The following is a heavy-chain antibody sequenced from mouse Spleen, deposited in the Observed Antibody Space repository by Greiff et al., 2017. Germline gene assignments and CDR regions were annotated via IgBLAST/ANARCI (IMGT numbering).Heavy chain of an antibody. J-gene: IGHJ3*01. D-gene: IGHD1-1*02. CDR1: GFSLTSYG. V-gene: IGHV2-5-1*01. CDR3: GSLGGGSWFAY. CDR2: IWSGGST. Sequence: VMLVESGPSLVQPSQRLSITCTVSGFSLTSYGVHWVSQSPGKGLEWLGVIWSGGSTDYNAAFMSRLSIIKDNSKSQVFFKMNSLQADDTAIYYCGSLGGGSWFAYWGQGTLVTVSA.